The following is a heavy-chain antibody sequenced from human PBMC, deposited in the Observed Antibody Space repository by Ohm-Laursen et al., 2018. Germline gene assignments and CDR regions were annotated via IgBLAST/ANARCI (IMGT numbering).Heavy chain of an antibody. Sequence: SVKVSCKASGGTFSSYAISWVRQAPGQGLEWMGRIIPILGIANYAQKFQGRVAITADKSTSTAYMELSSLRSEDTAVYYCARGSDKEYYYGMDVWGQGTTVTVSS. CDR1: GGTFSSYA. J-gene: IGHJ6*02. CDR2: IIPILGIA. V-gene: IGHV1-69*04. CDR3: ARGSDKEYYYGMDV.